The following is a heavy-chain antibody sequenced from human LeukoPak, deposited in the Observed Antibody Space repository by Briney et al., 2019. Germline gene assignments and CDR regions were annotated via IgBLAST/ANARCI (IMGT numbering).Heavy chain of an antibody. Sequence: GASVKVSCKASGGTFSSYAISWVRQAPGQGLEWMGRIIPILGIANYAQKFQGRVTITADKSTSTAYMELSSLRSEDTAVYYCASAKGGSYPLHYFDYWGQGTLVTVPS. V-gene: IGHV1-69*04. CDR3: ASAKGGSYPLHYFDY. D-gene: IGHD1-26*01. J-gene: IGHJ4*02. CDR1: GGTFSSYA. CDR2: IIPILGIA.